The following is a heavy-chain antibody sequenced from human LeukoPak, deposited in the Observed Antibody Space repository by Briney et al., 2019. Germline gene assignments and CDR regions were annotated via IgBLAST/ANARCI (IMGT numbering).Heavy chain of an antibody. D-gene: IGHD3-16*01. CDR3: AKEAAWGNWYFDL. CDR2: ISGSGGST. Sequence: GGSLRLSCAASGFTFSSYAMSWVRQAPGKGLEWVSAISGSGGSTYYADSVKGRFTTSRDNSKNTLYLEMNSLRDEDTALYYCAKEAAWGNWYFDLWGRGTLVTVSS. CDR1: GFTFSSYA. V-gene: IGHV3-23*01. J-gene: IGHJ2*01.